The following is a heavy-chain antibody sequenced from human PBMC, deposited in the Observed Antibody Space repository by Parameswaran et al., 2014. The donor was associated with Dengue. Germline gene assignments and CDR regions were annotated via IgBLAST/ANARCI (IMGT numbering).Heavy chain of an antibody. J-gene: IGHJ4*02. CDR2: ISYDGSNQ. D-gene: IGHD6-13*01. V-gene: IGHV3-30*18. Sequence: VRQGSRERGWEWVAVISYDGSNQYYADSVKGRFTISRDNSKNTLYLQMNSLRAEDTAVFYCAKDKQQLPDYWGQGTLVPSPQ. CDR3: AKDKQQLPDY.